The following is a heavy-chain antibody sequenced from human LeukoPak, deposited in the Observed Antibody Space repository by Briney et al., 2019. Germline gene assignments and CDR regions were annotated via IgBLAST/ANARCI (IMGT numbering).Heavy chain of an antibody. CDR3: ARDHQAGIGIDS. CDR2: INTDGSRT. CDR1: GFILRSYW. J-gene: IGHJ4*02. Sequence: PGGSLRLSCAASGFILRSYWMNWVRQVPGKGLEWVSRINTDGSRTDYADSVKGRFALSRDNSKHTVYLQMDSLRADDTAVYYCARDHQAGIGIDSWGQGTQVTVSP. V-gene: IGHV3-74*01. D-gene: IGHD6-13*01.